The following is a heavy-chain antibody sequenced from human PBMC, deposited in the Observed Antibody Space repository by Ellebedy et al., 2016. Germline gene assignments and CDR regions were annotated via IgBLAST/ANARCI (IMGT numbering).Heavy chain of an antibody. Sequence: GGSLRLXXAAAGFTFSSYAMSWVRQAPGKGLEWVSAISGSGGSTYYADSVKGRFTISRDNSKNTLYLQMNSLRAEDTAVYYCAKRVRGVIDYWGQGTLVTVSS. J-gene: IGHJ4*02. CDR1: GFTFSSYA. D-gene: IGHD3-10*01. CDR3: AKRVRGVIDY. V-gene: IGHV3-23*01. CDR2: ISGSGGST.